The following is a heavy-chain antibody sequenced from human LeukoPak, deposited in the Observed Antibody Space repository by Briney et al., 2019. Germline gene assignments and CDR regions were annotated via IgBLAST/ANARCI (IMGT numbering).Heavy chain of an antibody. CDR1: GFTFSSYS. J-gene: IGHJ4*02. CDR2: ISSSSSTI. Sequence: GGSLRLSCAASGFTFSSYSMNWVRQAPGKGLQWVSYISSSSSTIYYADSVKGRFTISRDNAKNSLYLQMNSLRAEDTAVYYCARALWFGETFPAYWGQGTLVTVSS. D-gene: IGHD3-10*01. V-gene: IGHV3-48*01. CDR3: ARALWFGETFPAY.